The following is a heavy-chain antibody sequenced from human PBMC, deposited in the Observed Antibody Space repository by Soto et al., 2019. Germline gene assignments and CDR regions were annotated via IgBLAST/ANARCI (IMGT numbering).Heavy chain of an antibody. CDR1: GGSISSGDYY. D-gene: IGHD5-18*01. Sequence: QVQLQESGPGLVKPSQTLSLTCTVSGGSISSGDYYWSWIRQPPGKGLEWIGYIYYSGSTYYNPSLKSRVTISVDTSKNQFSLKLSSVTAADTAVYYCARERGGGYSYDSVVVRDAFDIWGQGTMVTVSS. J-gene: IGHJ3*02. CDR3: ARERGGGYSYDSVVVRDAFDI. CDR2: IYYSGST. V-gene: IGHV4-30-4*01.